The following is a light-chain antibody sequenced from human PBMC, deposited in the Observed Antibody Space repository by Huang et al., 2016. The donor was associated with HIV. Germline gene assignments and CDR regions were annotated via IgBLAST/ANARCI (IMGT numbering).Light chain of an antibody. CDR3: QQSYSYPLT. J-gene: IGKJ4*01. CDR1: QSISNY. V-gene: IGKV1-39*01. CDR2: AAA. Sequence: DIQMTQSPSSLSASVGDRVTITCRARQSISNYLNWYQQKPGKAPKLLIYAAASLQSGVPSRFSGSGSGTDFTLTISSLQPEDFATYYCQQSYSYPLTFGGGTKVEIK.